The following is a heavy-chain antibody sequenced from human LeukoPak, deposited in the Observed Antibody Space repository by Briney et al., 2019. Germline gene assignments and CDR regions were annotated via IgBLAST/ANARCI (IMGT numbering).Heavy chain of an antibody. CDR3: AREAVSYFYFDY. D-gene: IGHD3-10*01. CDR2: IWYDGSKK. CDR1: GFTFSSYG. J-gene: IGHJ4*02. Sequence: PGGSLRLSCAASGFTFSSYGMHWVRQAPGKGREGVAIIWYDGSKKYYADSVEGRFTISRDNSKNTLYLQMNSLRAEDTAVYFCAREAVSYFYFDYWGQGTLVTVSS. V-gene: IGHV3-33*01.